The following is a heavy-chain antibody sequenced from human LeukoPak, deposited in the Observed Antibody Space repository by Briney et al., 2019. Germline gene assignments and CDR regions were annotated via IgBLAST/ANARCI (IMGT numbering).Heavy chain of an antibody. Sequence: GASVKVSCRASGYTFTDYYMHWVRQAPGQGLEWMGWLNPNTLVTKYAQHFQGRFSMTWDTSISTGYMDLHSLTSDDTAVYYCARKDGGRDGMDVWGQGTTVAVSS. D-gene: IGHD4-23*01. CDR2: LNPNTLVT. V-gene: IGHV1-2*02. J-gene: IGHJ6*02. CDR1: GYTFTDYY. CDR3: ARKDGGRDGMDV.